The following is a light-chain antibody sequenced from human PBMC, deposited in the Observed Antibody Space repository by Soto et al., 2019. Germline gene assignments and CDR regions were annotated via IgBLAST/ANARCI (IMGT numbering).Light chain of an antibody. J-gene: IGLJ1*01. CDR2: EVT. CDR1: SSDVGGYNY. V-gene: IGLV2-14*01. CDR3: SSYTSTSVYV. Sequence: QSVLTQPASVSGSPGQSITISCTGTSSDVGGYNYVSWYQQYPGKAPKLMIYEVTHRPSGVSNRFSGSKSGNTASLTISGLQAEDEANYYCSSYTSTSVYVSGTGTKVTVL.